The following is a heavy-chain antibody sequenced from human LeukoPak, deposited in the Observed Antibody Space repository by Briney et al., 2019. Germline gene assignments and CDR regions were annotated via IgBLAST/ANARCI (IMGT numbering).Heavy chain of an antibody. CDR2: IYHSGST. Sequence: SETLSLTCAVSGYSISSGYYWGWIRQPPGKGLEWIGSIYHSGSTYYNPSLKSRVTISVDTSKNQFSLKLSSVTAADTAVYYCARQPSYYDFWSGYSLYFDCWGQGTLVTVSS. D-gene: IGHD3-3*01. CDR1: GYSISSGYY. J-gene: IGHJ4*02. CDR3: ARQPSYYDFWSGYSLYFDC. V-gene: IGHV4-38-2*01.